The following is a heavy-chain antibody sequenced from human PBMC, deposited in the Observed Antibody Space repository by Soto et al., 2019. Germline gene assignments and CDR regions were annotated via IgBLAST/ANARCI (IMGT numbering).Heavy chain of an antibody. CDR2: IYSGGST. Sequence: PGGSLRLSCAASGFTVSSNYMSWVRQAPGKGLEWVSVIYSGGSTYYADSVKGRFTISRDNSKNTLYLQMNSLRAEDTAVYYCARASYYDFWSGQPGPLYGMDVWGQGTTVTVSS. CDR1: GFTVSSNY. CDR3: ARASYYDFWSGQPGPLYGMDV. V-gene: IGHV3-53*01. J-gene: IGHJ6*02. D-gene: IGHD3-3*01.